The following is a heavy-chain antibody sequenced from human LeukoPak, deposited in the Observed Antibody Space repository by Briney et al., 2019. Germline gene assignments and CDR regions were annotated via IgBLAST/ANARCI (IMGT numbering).Heavy chain of an antibody. V-gene: IGHV4-30-2*01. Sequence: PSQTLSLTCAVSGDSINSGGYSWNWIRQAPGKGLEWIGRLYHSGNIYYNPSLNSRVTISVDRSKNQLSLSLSSVTAADTAVYFCARDRIDAFDSWGQGTMVTVSS. CDR2: LYHSGNI. J-gene: IGHJ3*01. CDR3: ARDRIDAFDS. CDR1: GDSINSGGYS.